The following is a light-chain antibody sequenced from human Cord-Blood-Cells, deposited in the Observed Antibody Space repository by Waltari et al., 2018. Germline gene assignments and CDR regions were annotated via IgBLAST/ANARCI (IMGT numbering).Light chain of an antibody. CDR3: QQYGSSWT. J-gene: IGKJ1*01. Sequence: EIVLTQSPGTLSLSPGERATLSCRASQSVSSSYLAWYQQKPGQAPRPLIYGASSRATGIPDRVSGSGSGTDFTLTISRLEPEDFAVYYCQQYGSSWTFGQGTKVEIK. CDR2: GAS. CDR1: QSVSSSY. V-gene: IGKV3-20*01.